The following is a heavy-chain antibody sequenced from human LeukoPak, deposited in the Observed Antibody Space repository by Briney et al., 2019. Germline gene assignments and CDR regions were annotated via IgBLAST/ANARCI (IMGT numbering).Heavy chain of an antibody. V-gene: IGHV4-59*01. Sequence: KASETLSLTCTVSGGSISSYYWSWIRQPPGKGLEWIGYIYYSGSTNYNPSLKSRVTISVDTSKNQFSLKLSSVTAADTAVYYCARGEWQQLVGTTWGQGTLVTVSS. CDR1: GGSISSYY. CDR2: IYYSGST. J-gene: IGHJ5*02. CDR3: ARGEWQQLVGTT. D-gene: IGHD6-13*01.